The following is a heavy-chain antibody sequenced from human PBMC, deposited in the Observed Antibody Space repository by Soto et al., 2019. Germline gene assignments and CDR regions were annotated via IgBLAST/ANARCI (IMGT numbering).Heavy chain of an antibody. J-gene: IGHJ3*02. CDR3: VEAAFSEYCSGVRGYPPGFDALAI. D-gene: IGHD2-15*01. CDR2: IATSVDSA. Sequence: ETLSLTCTVSGGSISSYYWSWIRQPPGKGLEWVATIATSVDSAYYADSVKGRFTISRDNSEHTLFLQMNRLRAEDPAVYYCVEAAFSEYCSGVRGYPPGFDALAIWGQGTGVPVSS. CDR1: GGSISSYY. V-gene: IGHV3-23*01.